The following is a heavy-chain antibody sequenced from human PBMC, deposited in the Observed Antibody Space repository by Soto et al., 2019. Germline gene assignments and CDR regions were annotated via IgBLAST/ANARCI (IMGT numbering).Heavy chain of an antibody. Sequence: ASETLSLTCAVYGGSFSGYYWSWVRQPPGKGPEWIGEINHSGSTNHNPSLKSRVTISVDTSKNQFSLKLSSVTAADTAVYYCARTSRFDSWGQGTLVTVSS. V-gene: IGHV4-34*01. CDR3: ARTSRFDS. CDR1: GGSFSGYY. J-gene: IGHJ4*02. CDR2: INHSGST. D-gene: IGHD6-6*01.